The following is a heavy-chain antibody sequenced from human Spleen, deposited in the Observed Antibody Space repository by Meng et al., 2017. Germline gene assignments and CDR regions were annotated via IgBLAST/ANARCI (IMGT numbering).Heavy chain of an antibody. D-gene: IGHD2-2*01. CDR3: ARAVVVVPAAILPQYYYYYYGMDV. V-gene: IGHV1-8*01. CDR1: GYTFTSYD. CDR2: MNPNSGNT. Sequence: ASVKVSCKASGYTFTSYDINWVRQATGQGLEWMGWMNPNSGNTGYAQKFQGRVTMTRNTSISTAYMELSSLRSEDTAVYYCARAVVVVPAAILPQYYYYYYGMDVWGQGNTV. J-gene: IGHJ6*01.